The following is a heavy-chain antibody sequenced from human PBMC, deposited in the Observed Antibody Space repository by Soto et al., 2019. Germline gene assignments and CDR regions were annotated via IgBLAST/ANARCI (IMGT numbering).Heavy chain of an antibody. CDR2: LSYAGSNK. Sequence: QVQLVESGGGGVQPGGSLRVSCAAAGFLFSRYAMHWVRQSPGKGLERVPGLSYAGSNKHYADYVKGQFTISRDNSTDTLYLPMNNQRVEHTAVYPCAIALWADRGGCSSLDYWGQGTLVTASS. V-gene: IGHV3-30*03. J-gene: IGHJ4*02. CDR1: GFLFSRYA. D-gene: IGHD2-21*01. CDR3: AIALWADRGGCSSLDY.